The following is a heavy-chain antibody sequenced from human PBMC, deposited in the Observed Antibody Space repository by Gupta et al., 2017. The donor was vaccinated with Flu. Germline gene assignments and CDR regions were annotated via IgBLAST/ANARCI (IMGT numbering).Heavy chain of an antibody. J-gene: IGHJ4*02. CDR1: GFTFSSYE. CDR3: ARRGRRLGHYYFDY. Sequence: EVQLVESGGGLVQPGGSLRLSCAASGFTFSSYEMNWVRQAPGKGLEWVSYISSSGSTIYYADAVKGRFTISRDNAKNALYLQMNRLRAEETAVYYCARRGRRLGHYYFDYGGQGTLVTVSS. D-gene: IGHD3-16*01. CDR2: ISSSGSTI. V-gene: IGHV3-48*03.